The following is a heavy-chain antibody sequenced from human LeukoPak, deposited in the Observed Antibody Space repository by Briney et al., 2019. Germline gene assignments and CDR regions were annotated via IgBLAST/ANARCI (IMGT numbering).Heavy chain of an antibody. CDR3: AKANRGYSGYDLVYYYGMDV. V-gene: IGHV3-23*01. CDR1: RFTFSSYA. CDR2: ISGSGGST. Sequence: PGGSLRLSCAASRFTFSSYAMSWVRQAPGKGLEWVSAISGSGGSTYYADSVKGRFTISRDNSKNTLYLQMNSLRAEDTAVYYCAKANRGYSGYDLVYYYGMDVWGQGTTVTVSS. D-gene: IGHD5-12*01. J-gene: IGHJ6*02.